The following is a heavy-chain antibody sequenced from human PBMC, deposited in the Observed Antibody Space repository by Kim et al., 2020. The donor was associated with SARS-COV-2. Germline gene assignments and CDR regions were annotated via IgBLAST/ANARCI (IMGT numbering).Heavy chain of an antibody. Sequence: SETLSLTCAVYGGSFSGYYWSWIRQPPGKGLEWIGEINHSGSTNYNPSLKSRVTISVDTSKNQFSLKLSSVTAADTAVYYCARGVPEDPGDRFDYWGQGTLVTVSS. V-gene: IGHV4-34*01. CDR1: GGSFSGYY. CDR3: ARGVPEDPGDRFDY. CDR2: INHSGST. J-gene: IGHJ4*02. D-gene: IGHD3-10*01.